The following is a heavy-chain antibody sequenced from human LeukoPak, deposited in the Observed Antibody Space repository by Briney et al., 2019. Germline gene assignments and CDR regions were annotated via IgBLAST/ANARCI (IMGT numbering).Heavy chain of an antibody. D-gene: IGHD3-22*01. V-gene: IGHV4-4*07. J-gene: IGHJ4*02. CDR3: ARVRYDSSGYYYRDH. CDR1: GGSIRSYY. CDR2: IYLSGST. Sequence: SETLSLTCTVSGGSIRSYYWSWIRQPPGKGREWIGRIYLSGSTSYNPPLKSRVTMSLDTSKNQSSLKLSSVTAADTAVYYCARVRYDSSGYYYRDHWGQGTLVTVSS.